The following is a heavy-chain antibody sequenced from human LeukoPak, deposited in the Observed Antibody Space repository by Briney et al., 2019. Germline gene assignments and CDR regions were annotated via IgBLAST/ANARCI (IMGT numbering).Heavy chain of an antibody. CDR1: GGSISSYY. CDR2: IYYSGST. J-gene: IGHJ4*02. Sequence: PSETLSLTCTVSGGSISSYYWSWIRQPPGKGLEWIGYIYYSGSTNYNPSLKSRVTISVDTSKNQFSLKLSSVTAADTAAYYCARHGHPPDPFDYWGQGTLVTVSS. CDR3: ARHGHPPDPFDY. V-gene: IGHV4-59*08.